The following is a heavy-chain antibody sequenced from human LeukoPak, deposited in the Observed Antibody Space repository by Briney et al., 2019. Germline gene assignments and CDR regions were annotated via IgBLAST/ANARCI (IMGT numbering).Heavy chain of an antibody. V-gene: IGHV4-59*08. CDR3: ARHNSREDFDI. D-gene: IGHD4-11*01. CDR1: GGSISSYY. CDR2: IYYSGST. Sequence: SETLSLTCTVSGGSISSYYWSWIRQPPGKGLEWIGYIYYSGSTNYNPSLKSRVTISVDTSKNQFSLKLSSVTAADTAVYYCARHNSREDFDIWGQGTMVTVSS. J-gene: IGHJ3*02.